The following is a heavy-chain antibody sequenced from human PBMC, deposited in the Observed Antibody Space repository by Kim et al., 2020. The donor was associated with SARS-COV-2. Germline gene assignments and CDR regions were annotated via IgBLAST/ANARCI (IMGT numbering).Heavy chain of an antibody. CDR3: ANGHYFD. CDR1: GFAFNTHV. V-gene: IGHV3-33*03. J-gene: IGHJ2*01. CDR2: IYHDGQYK. Sequence: GGSLRLSCAASGFAFNTHVMHWVRQAPGKGLEWVAAIYHDGQYKDYADSVKGRFTVSRDNSNNTLYLQMDSLRAEDTATYFCANGHYFD.